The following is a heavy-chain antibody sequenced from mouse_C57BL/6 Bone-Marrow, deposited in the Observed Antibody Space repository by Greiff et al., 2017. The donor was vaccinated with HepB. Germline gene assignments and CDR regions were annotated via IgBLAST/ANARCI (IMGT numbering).Heavy chain of an antibody. Sequence: VQLQQPGAELVMPGASVKLSCKASGYTFTSYWMHWVKQRPGQGLEWIGEIDPSDSYTNYNQKFKGKSTLTVDKSSSTAYMQLSSLTSEDSAVDYCARRARYFWYFDVWGTGTTVTVSS. D-gene: IGHD2-12*01. V-gene: IGHV1-69*01. J-gene: IGHJ1*03. CDR3: ARRARYFWYFDV. CDR2: IDPSDSYT. CDR1: GYTFTSYW.